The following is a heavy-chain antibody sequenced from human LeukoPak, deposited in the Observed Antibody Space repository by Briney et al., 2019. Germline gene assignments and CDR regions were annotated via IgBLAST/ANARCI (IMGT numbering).Heavy chain of an antibody. CDR2: IYNSGST. CDR1: GGSISSHY. D-gene: IGHD3-3*01. CDR3: ARGVWSRGYYYMDV. Sequence: SETLSLTCTVSGGSISSHYWSWIRQPPGMGLEWIVNIYNSGSTNYNPSLKSRVTISVDTSKNQFSLKLRSVTAADTAVYYCARGVWSRGYYYMDVWGKGATVTVSS. V-gene: IGHV4-59*11. J-gene: IGHJ6*03.